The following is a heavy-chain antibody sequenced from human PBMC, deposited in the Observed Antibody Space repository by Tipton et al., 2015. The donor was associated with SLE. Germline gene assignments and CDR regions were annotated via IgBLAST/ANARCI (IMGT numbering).Heavy chain of an antibody. CDR3: ARGRWGSYGIWFDP. CDR2: VYTSGRT. D-gene: IGHD1-26*01. CDR1: GGSISGGNYY. V-gene: IGHV4-61*02. Sequence: TLSLTCLVSGGSISGGNYYWTWIRQPAGKGLEWNGHIYIRGSVYTSGRTKYNPPLKSRATISVDMSKNHFSLNLNSVTATDTAVYFCARGRWGSYGIWFDPWGQGALVTVSS. J-gene: IGHJ5*02.